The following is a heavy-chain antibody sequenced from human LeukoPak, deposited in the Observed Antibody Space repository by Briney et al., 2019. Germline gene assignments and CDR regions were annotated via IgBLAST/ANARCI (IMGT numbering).Heavy chain of an antibody. D-gene: IGHD2-8*02. V-gene: IGHV4-39*07. CDR1: GGAIRSSSYY. Sequence: PSETLSLTCTVSGGAIRSSSYYWGWIRQPPGKGLEWIGEINHRGSTNYNPSLKSRATISVDTSKNQFSLKLSSVAAADTAVYYCARAVKNLNSGPTGPTGWNYWGQGTLVTVSS. CDR2: INHRGST. CDR3: ARAVKNLNSGPTGPTGWNY. J-gene: IGHJ4*02.